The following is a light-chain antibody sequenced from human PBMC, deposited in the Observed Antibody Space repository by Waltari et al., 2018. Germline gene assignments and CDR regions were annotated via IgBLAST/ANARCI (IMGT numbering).Light chain of an antibody. J-gene: IGLJ2*01. V-gene: IGLV2-11*01. CDR1: SSDIGAYMY. Sequence: QSALTQPRSVSGSPGQSVPISCSGTSSDIGAYMYGPWYQQHPGKAPRLIIYDIKKRPSGVPDRFSGSKSGNTASLTISGLQPDDGADYFCCSYAGNSMIFGGGTMLTVL. CDR3: CSYAGNSMI. CDR2: DIK.